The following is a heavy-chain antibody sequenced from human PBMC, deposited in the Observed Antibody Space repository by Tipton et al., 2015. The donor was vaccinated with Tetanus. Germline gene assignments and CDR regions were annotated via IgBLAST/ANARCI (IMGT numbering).Heavy chain of an antibody. D-gene: IGHD5-18*01. Sequence: SLRLSCAASGFTFSSHWMSWVRQAPGKGLEWVSVIYTGGSTYYADSVKGRFTISRDSSTNTLYLQMNSLRAEDTAVYYCAVGGYNHAFDIWGQGTMVTVSS. CDR1: GFTFSSHW. CDR2: IYTGGST. CDR3: AVGGYNHAFDI. V-gene: IGHV3-53*01. J-gene: IGHJ3*02.